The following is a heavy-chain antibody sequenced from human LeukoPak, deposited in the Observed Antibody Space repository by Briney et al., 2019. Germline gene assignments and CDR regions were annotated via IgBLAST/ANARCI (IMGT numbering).Heavy chain of an antibody. V-gene: IGHV3-48*01. CDR2: ISSGSSTI. Sequence: GGSLRLSCAASGFTFSSYSMNWVRQAPGKGLEWVSYISSGSSTIYYADSVKGRFTISRDNAKNSLYLQMNSLRAEDTAVYYCARDGDDSSGYYYYWGQGTLVTVSS. CDR1: GFTFSSYS. D-gene: IGHD3-22*01. J-gene: IGHJ4*02. CDR3: ARDGDDSSGYYYY.